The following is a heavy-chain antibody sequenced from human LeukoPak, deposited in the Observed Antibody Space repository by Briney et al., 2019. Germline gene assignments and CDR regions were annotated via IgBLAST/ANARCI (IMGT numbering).Heavy chain of an antibody. V-gene: IGHV3-74*01. D-gene: IGHD5-18*01. CDR1: GFTFSSYW. CDR3: AREGVDTAMVTPFDY. Sequence: EGSLRLSCAASGFTFSSYWMPWVRHAPGKGLVWVSRINSDGSSTSYADSVKGRFTISRDNAKNTLYLQMNSLRAEDTAVYYCAREGVDTAMVTPFDYWGQGTLVTVSS. J-gene: IGHJ4*02. CDR2: INSDGSST.